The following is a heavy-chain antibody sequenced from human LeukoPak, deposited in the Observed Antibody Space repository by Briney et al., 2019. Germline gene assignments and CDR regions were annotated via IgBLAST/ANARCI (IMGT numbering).Heavy chain of an antibody. CDR2: ISYDGSNK. Sequence: GRSLRLSCAASGFSFSSFAMHWVRQVPGKGPEWVAVISYDGSNKNYADSVRGRFTISRDNSKNTLYLQMNSLRAEDTAVYYCAKDLNGGNPGNYFDYWGQGTLVTVSS. J-gene: IGHJ4*02. V-gene: IGHV3-30-3*01. CDR1: GFSFSSFA. CDR3: AKDLNGGNPGNYFDY. D-gene: IGHD4-23*01.